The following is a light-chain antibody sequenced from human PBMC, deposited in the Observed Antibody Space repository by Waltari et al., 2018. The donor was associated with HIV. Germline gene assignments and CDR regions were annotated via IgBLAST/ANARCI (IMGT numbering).Light chain of an antibody. J-gene: IGLJ2*01. V-gene: IGLV2-8*01. CDR1: SRDVGGYNY. CDR2: EVT. CDR3: SSYAGSNNLL. Sequence: QSALTQPPSASGSPGQSVTISCTGNSRDVGGYNYVSWYQQHPGKAPKLMIYEVTKRPSGVPDRFSGSKSGNTASLTVSGLQAEDEADYYCSSYAGSNNLLFGGGTKLTVL.